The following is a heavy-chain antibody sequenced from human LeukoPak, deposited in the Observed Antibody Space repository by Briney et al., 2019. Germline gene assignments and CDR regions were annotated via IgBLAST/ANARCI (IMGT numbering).Heavy chain of an antibody. CDR2: LWFCLDT. J-gene: IGHJ4*02. V-gene: IGHV4-39*02. CDR3: VRIPMSPGDVWKSDLTFYFDR. CDR1: GVSITSSTHH. Sequence: SEPLSLTCSVSGVSITSSTHHWGWIRQPPAGGLQWIGGLWFCLDTHYNPSLKRRVTLSIDTSKNHFSLKITSVTVADTAVYYCVRIPMSPGDVWKSDLTFYFDRWGQGALVAVSS. D-gene: IGHD3-3*01.